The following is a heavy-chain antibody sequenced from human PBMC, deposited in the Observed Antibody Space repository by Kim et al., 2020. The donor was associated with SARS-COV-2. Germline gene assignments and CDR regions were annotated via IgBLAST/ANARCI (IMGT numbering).Heavy chain of an antibody. J-gene: IGHJ6*02. D-gene: IGHD2-8*01. V-gene: IGHV3-33*01. CDR2: IWYDGSNK. CDR1: GFTFSSYG. Sequence: GGSLRLSCAASGFTFSSYGMHWVRQAPGKGLEWVAVIWYDGSNKYYADSVKGRFTISRDNSKNTLYLQMNSLRAEDTAVYYCAIENNYCTNGVCYTGYYYGMDVWGQGTTVTVSS. CDR3: AIENNYCTNGVCYTGYYYGMDV.